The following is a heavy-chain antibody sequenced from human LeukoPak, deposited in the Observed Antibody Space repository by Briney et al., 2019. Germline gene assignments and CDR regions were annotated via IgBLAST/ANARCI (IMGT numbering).Heavy chain of an antibody. V-gene: IGHV3-23*01. J-gene: IGHJ4*02. D-gene: IGHD2-21*01. CDR3: AKFLPTHIVVANYYFDY. Sequence: GGSLRLSCAASGFTFSSYAMSWVRQALGKGLGWVSAISGSGGSTYYADSVKGRFTISRDNSKNTLYLQMNSLRAEDTAVYYCAKFLPTHIVVANYYFDYWGQGTLVTVSS. CDR2: ISGSGGST. CDR1: GFTFSSYA.